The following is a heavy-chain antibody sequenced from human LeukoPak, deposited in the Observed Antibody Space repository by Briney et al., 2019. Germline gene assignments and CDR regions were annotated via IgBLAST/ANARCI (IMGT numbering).Heavy chain of an antibody. Sequence: ASVKVSCKASGYTFTGYYMHWVRQAPGQGLERMGRINPNSGGTNYAQKFQGRVTMTRDTSISTAYLELSRLRSDDTAVYYCAREDYDSTGYYFNWFDPWGQGTLVTVSS. D-gene: IGHD3-22*01. CDR2: INPNSGGT. CDR1: GYTFTGYY. V-gene: IGHV1-2*06. CDR3: AREDYDSTGYYFNWFDP. J-gene: IGHJ5*02.